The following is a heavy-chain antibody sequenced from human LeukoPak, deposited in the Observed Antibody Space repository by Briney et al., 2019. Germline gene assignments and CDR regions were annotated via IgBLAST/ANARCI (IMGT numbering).Heavy chain of an antibody. V-gene: IGHV4-31*03. J-gene: IGHJ6*02. CDR2: IYYSGST. Sequence: PSETLSLTCTVSGGSISTGGYYWSWIRQHPGKGLEWIGNIYYSGSTYYSPSLKSRVTMSVDTSKNQFSLTLISVTAADTAVYYCARDPSGYSSGWYVVYYGMDVWGQGTTVTVSS. CDR1: GGSISTGGYY. CDR3: ARDPSGYSSGWYVVYYGMDV. D-gene: IGHD6-19*01.